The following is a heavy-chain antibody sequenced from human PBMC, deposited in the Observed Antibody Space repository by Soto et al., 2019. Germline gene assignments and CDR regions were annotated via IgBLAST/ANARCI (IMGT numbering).Heavy chain of an antibody. CDR1: GGSVSSGSYY. CDR2: IYYSGST. D-gene: IGHD2-21*02. J-gene: IGHJ4*02. Sequence: QVQLQESGPGLVKPSETLSLTCTVSGGSVSSGSYYWSWIRQPPGKGLEWIGYIYYSGSTNYNPSPHSRVTISVDPSKNQFSLKLSSVTAADTAVYYCARDTVVTPLDYWGQGTLVTVSS. V-gene: IGHV4-61*01. CDR3: ARDTVVTPLDY.